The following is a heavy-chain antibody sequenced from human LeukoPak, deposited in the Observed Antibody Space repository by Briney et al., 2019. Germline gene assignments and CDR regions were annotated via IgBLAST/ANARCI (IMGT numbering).Heavy chain of an antibody. D-gene: IGHD3-22*01. V-gene: IGHV4-59*08. J-gene: IGHJ4*02. CDR1: GGSISSYY. CDR2: IYYSGST. Sequence: PSETLSLTCTVSGGSISSYYWSWIRQPPGKGLEWIGYIYYSGSTNYNPSLKSRVTISVDTSKNQFSLKLSSVTAADTAVYYCASGPLGNYYDSSGYPLWGQGTLVTVSS. CDR3: ASGPLGNYYDSSGYPL.